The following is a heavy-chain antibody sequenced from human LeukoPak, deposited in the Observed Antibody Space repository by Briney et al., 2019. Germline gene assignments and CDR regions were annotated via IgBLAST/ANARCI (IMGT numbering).Heavy chain of an antibody. V-gene: IGHV3-15*07. J-gene: IGHJ4*02. CDR1: GFTFSDAW. D-gene: IGHD1-1*01. CDR2: IKSKSDGGTT. Sequence: PGGFLRLSCAASGFTFSDAWMNWVRQAPGKGLEWVGRIKSKSDGGTTDYAAPVKGRFTISRDGSKDTLYLQMNSLKTEDTAMYYCTTGKTDDYYFDYWGQGTLVTVSS. CDR3: TTGKTDDYYFDY.